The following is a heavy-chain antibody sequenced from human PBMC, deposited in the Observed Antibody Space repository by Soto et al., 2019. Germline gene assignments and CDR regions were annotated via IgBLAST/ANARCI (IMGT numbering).Heavy chain of an antibody. J-gene: IGHJ5*02. CDR2: LIPILGIA. Sequence: QVQLVQSGAEVKKPGSSVKVSGKASGGTFSSYTISWVRQAPGQGLEWMGRLIPILGIANYAQKFQGRVTITADKSTSTAYMELSRLRSEDTAVYYWARDLVHSSGWSDDPWGQGTLVTVSS. D-gene: IGHD6-19*01. V-gene: IGHV1-69*08. CDR3: ARDLVHSSGWSDDP. CDR1: GGTFSSYT.